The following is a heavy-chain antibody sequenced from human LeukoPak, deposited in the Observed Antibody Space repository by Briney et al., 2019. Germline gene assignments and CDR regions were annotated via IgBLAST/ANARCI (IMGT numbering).Heavy chain of an antibody. J-gene: IGHJ4*02. CDR2: ISGSGGST. Sequence: GGSLRLSCAASGFTFSSYAMHWVRQAPGKGLEWVSAISGSGGSTYYADSVKGRFTISRDNSKNTPYLQMNSLRAEGTGVYYCAKDGRYSYGPEYDYWGQGTLVTVSS. V-gene: IGHV3-23*01. CDR3: AKDGRYSYGPEYDY. CDR1: GFTFSSYA. D-gene: IGHD5-18*01.